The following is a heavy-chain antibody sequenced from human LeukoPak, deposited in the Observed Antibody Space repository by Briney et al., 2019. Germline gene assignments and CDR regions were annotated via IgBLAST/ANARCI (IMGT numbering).Heavy chain of an antibody. CDR1: GYTFTGYY. CDR3: ARAQVDYGDHLDAFDI. Sequence: ASVKVSCKASGYTFTGYYMHWVRQAPGQGLEWMGWINPNSGGTNYAQKFQGRVTMTRDTSISTAYMELSRLRSDDTAVYYCARAQVDYGDHLDAFDIWGQGTMVTVSS. CDR2: INPNSGGT. V-gene: IGHV1-2*02. J-gene: IGHJ3*02. D-gene: IGHD4-17*01.